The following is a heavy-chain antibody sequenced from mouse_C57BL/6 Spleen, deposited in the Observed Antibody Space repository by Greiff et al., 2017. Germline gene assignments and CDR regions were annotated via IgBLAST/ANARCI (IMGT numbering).Heavy chain of an antibody. D-gene: IGHD2-5*01. CDR3: ARSPSNYPFAY. Sequence: QVQLQQSGAELARPGASVKMSCKASGYTFTSYTMHWVKQRPGQGLEWIGYINPSSGYTKYNQKFKDKATLTADKSSSTAYMQLSSLTSEDSAVYYCARSPSNYPFAYWGQGTLVTVSA. J-gene: IGHJ3*01. CDR1: GYTFTSYT. V-gene: IGHV1-4*01. CDR2: INPSSGYT.